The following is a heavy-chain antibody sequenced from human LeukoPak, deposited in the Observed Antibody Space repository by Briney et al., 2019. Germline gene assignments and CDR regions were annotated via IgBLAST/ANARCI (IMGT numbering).Heavy chain of an antibody. D-gene: IGHD6-6*01. CDR2: IYSSGST. V-gene: IGHV4-39*07. Sequence: SETLSLTCAVSGASVSGSNYYWGWIRQPPGKGLEWIGNIYSSGSTYYNASLQSRVTISIDTSKNQFSLRLNSVTAADTAVYYCARGSLSIAARRGKGYYYYMDVWGKGTTVTVSS. CDR3: ARGSLSIAARRGKGYYYYMDV. CDR1: GASVSGSNYY. J-gene: IGHJ6*03.